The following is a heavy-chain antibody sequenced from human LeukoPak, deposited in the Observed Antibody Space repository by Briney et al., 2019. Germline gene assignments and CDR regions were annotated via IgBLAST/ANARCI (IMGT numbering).Heavy chain of an antibody. J-gene: IGHJ4*02. CDR3: ARHGNDFGYYFDY. V-gene: IGHV4-59*08. Sequence: PSEPLSLTCTVSGGSISRYYWSWIRLPPGKGLEWIGYIYYSGSTNYNPSLKSRVTISVDTSKNQFSLELSSVTAADTAVYYCARHGNDFGYYFDYWGQGTLVAVSS. CDR2: IYYSGST. CDR1: GGSISRYY. D-gene: IGHD1-1*01.